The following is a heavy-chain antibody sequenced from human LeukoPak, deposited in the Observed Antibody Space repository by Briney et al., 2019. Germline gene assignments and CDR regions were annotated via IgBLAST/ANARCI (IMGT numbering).Heavy chain of an antibody. CDR3: ATDPLLQAYYYYYMDV. J-gene: IGHJ6*03. D-gene: IGHD3-22*01. Sequence: HPGGSLRLSCAASGFTFSSYGMHWVSQAPGKGVEWVAFIRYDGSNKYYADSVKGRFTISRDNSKNTLYLQMNSLRAEDTAVYYCATDPLLQAYYYYYMDVWGKGTTVTISS. CDR2: IRYDGSNK. V-gene: IGHV3-30*02. CDR1: GFTFSSYG.